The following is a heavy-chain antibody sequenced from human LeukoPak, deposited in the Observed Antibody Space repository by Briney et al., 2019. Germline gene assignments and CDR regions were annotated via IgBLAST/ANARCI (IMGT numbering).Heavy chain of an antibody. CDR3: AKSESSSWFSALDY. V-gene: IGHV3-30-3*01. J-gene: IGHJ4*02. CDR2: ISYDGSNK. CDR1: GFTFSSYA. D-gene: IGHD6-13*01. Sequence: GRSLRLSCAASGFTFSSYAMHWVRQAPGKGLEWVAVISYDGSNKYYADSVKGRFTISRDNAKNSLYLQMNSLRAEDTALYYCAKSESSSWFSALDYWGQGTLVTVSS.